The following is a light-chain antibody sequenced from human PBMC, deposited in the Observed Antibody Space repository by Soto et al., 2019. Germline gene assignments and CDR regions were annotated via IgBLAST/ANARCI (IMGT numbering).Light chain of an antibody. CDR1: SSDVGGYNY. CDR2: EVS. V-gene: IGLV2-8*01. Sequence: QSALTQPPSASGSPGQSVTISCTGTSSDVGGYNYVSWYQQHPGKAPKLMIYEVSKRPSGVPDRFSGSKSGNTASLTVSVLQAEDEDDYYCGSYAGSNNLLFGGGTKLTVL. CDR3: GSYAGSNNLL. J-gene: IGLJ3*02.